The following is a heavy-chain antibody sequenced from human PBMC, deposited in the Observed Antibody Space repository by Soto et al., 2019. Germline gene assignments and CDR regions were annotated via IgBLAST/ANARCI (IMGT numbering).Heavy chain of an antibody. J-gene: IGHJ4*02. CDR3: AKLGVRAATDGVDY. CDR2: LSPDGTT. V-gene: IGHV3-23*01. CDR1: GFTISSYV. D-gene: IGHD1-26*01. Sequence: EVQLLESGGGLVQPGGSLRLSCAASGFTISSYVTYWVRQAPGRGLEWVSALSPDGTTHYADSVKGRFIISRDNSKDTLYLQMKRLRADDTVVYYCAKLGVRAATDGVDYWGQGTLVTVSS.